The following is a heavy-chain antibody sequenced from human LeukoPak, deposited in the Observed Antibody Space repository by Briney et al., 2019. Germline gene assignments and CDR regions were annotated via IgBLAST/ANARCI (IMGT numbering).Heavy chain of an antibody. V-gene: IGHV3-48*03. CDR3: ARALWRTVVTAFGY. J-gene: IGHJ4*02. CDR2: ISSSGNTI. D-gene: IGHD4-23*01. Sequence: PGGSLRLSCAASGFTFGIYAMNWVRQAPGKGLEWVSYISSSGNTIYHADSVKGRFTISRDNAKNSLYLQMNSLRAEDTAVYYCARALWRTVVTAFGYWGQGTLVTVSS. CDR1: GFTFGIYA.